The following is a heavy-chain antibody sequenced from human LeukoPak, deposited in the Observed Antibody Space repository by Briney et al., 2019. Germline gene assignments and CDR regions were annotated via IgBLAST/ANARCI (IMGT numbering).Heavy chain of an antibody. V-gene: IGHV4-61*01. D-gene: IGHD3-16*01. Sequence: PSETLSLTCTVSDASVKSGSYYWTWIRQPPGEGLEWIGDIYHTGSTNYNPSLKSRVTFSLDKSKNHFALKLTSVTVADTAIYYCASYDYVWGSLDFWGQGTLVPVSS. CDR2: IYHTGST. CDR1: DASVKSGSYY. CDR3: ASYDYVWGSLDF. J-gene: IGHJ4*02.